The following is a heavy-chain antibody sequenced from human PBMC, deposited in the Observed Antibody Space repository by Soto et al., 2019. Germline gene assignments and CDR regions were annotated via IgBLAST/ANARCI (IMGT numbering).Heavy chain of an antibody. CDR1: GGYVTNSY. J-gene: IGHJ6*03. D-gene: IGHD3-16*01. CDR2: FLYNGAP. V-gene: IGHV4-59*02. CDR3: ARGQGREYSYYMDV. Sequence: SETLSLTCSVSGGYVTNSYWNWIRQSPGKGLEWIGYFLYNGAPMYSPSVDSRISIWMDISSNQVFLNLRAATTADTAVYFCARGQGREYSYYMDVWGKGITVTVSS.